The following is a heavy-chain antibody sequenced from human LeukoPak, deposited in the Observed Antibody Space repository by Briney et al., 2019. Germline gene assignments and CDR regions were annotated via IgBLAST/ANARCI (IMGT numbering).Heavy chain of an antibody. CDR2: IYSGGST. V-gene: IGHV3-66*01. CDR3: AREGTV. CDR1: GFTFSSYW. Sequence: GGSLRLSCVASGFTFSSYWMTWVRQAPGKGLEWVSIIYSGGSTYNADSVKGRFTISRDNSKNTLYLQMNSLRAEDTAVYYCAREGTVRGQGTLVTVSS. D-gene: IGHD4-11*01. J-gene: IGHJ4*02.